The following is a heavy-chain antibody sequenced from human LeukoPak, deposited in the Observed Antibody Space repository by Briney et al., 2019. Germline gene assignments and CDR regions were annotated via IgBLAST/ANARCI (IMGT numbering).Heavy chain of an antibody. CDR3: ARSFYMTTMGRDY. J-gene: IGHJ4*02. CDR2: IIPIFGTA. D-gene: IGHD4-23*01. Sequence: SVKVSCKASGYTFTSYYMHWVRQAPGQGLEWMGGIIPIFGTANYAQKFQGRVTITADKSTSTAYMELSSLRSEDTAVYCCARSFYMTTMGRDYWGQGTLVTVSS. CDR1: GYTFTSYY. V-gene: IGHV1-69*06.